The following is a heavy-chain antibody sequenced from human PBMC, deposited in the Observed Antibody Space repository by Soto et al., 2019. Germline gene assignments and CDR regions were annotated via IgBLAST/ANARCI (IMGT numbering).Heavy chain of an antibody. D-gene: IGHD5-18*01. CDR2: MNAGVGNT. J-gene: IGHJ4*02. CDR3: ARDTGYTFGSLNY. V-gene: IGHV1-3*01. Sequence: HVELVQSGADVKKPGASVTISCKASGYSFTDYALHWVRQAPGQRLEWMGWMNAGVGNTLYSQKFQGRITITRDTSASTAYMELNSLKSEDTAIYYCARDTGYTFGSLNYWGPGTLVTVSS. CDR1: GYSFTDYA.